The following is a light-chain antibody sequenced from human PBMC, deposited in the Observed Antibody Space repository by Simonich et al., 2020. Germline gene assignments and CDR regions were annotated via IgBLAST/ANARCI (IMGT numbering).Light chain of an antibody. CDR3: QQYDNLLQT. J-gene: IGKJ4*01. Sequence: DIQMTQSPSSLSASVGDRVTITCQASQDISNNLNWYQQKPGKAPKLLIYDAANLETGVPSRFSGSGSGTDFTFTISSLQPEDIATYYCQQYDNLLQTFGGGTKVEIK. CDR2: DAA. V-gene: IGKV1-33*01. CDR1: QDISNN.